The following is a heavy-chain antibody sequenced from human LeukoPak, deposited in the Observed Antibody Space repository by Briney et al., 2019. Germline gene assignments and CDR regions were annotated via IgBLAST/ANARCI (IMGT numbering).Heavy chain of an antibody. J-gene: IGHJ6*03. CDR2: IYFDGTKK. CDR3: ARDPGSGYYKGYYYYMDV. V-gene: IGHV3-30*04. CDR1: GFTFSNHA. D-gene: IGHD3-3*01. Sequence: GGSLRLSCEASGFTFSNHAMHWVRQAPGKGLEWVALIYFDGTKKYYAESLQGRFTISRDNSKNTVYLEMDSLRPDDTAVYYCARDPGSGYYKGYYYYMDVWGKGTTVTVSS.